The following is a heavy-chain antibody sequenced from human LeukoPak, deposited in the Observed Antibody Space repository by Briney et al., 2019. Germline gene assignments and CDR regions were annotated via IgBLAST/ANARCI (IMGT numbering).Heavy chain of an antibody. V-gene: IGHV3-21*01. Sequence: PGGSLRLSCAASGFTFRSYAMSWVRQAPGKGLEWVSSISSSSSYIYYADSVKGRFTISRDNAKNSLYLQMNSLRAEDTAVYYCASRFLEWLYYFDYWGQGTLVTVSS. CDR3: ASRFLEWLYYFDY. CDR1: GFTFRSYA. J-gene: IGHJ4*02. CDR2: ISSSSSYI. D-gene: IGHD3-3*01.